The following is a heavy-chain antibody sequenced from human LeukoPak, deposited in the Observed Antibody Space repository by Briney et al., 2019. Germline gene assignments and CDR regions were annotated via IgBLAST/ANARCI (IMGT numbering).Heavy chain of an antibody. J-gene: IGHJ4*02. CDR2: ISGSGGST. CDR1: GFTFSSYA. V-gene: IGHV3-23*01. D-gene: IGHD3-3*01. Sequence: GGSLRLSCAASGFTFSSYAMSWVRQAPGKGLEWVSAISGSGGSTYYPDSVKGRFSISRDNSKNTLYLQMNSLRAEDTAVYYCAKATSNRITIFGVVTRGRYYFDYWGQGTLVTVSS. CDR3: AKATSNRITIFGVVTRGRYYFDY.